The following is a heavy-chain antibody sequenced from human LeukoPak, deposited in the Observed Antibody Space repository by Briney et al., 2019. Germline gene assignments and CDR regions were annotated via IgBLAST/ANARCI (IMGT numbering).Heavy chain of an antibody. CDR2: IIPIFGTA. CDR1: GGTFSSYA. J-gene: IGHJ3*02. D-gene: IGHD3-16*02. V-gene: IGHV1-69*13. Sequence: ASVKVSCKASGGTFSSYAISWVRQAPGQGLEWMGGIIPIFGTANYAQKFRGRVTITADESTSTAYMELSSLRSEDTAVYYCARVDDYVWGSYRLRGDAFDIWGQGTMVTVSS. CDR3: ARVDDYVWGSYRLRGDAFDI.